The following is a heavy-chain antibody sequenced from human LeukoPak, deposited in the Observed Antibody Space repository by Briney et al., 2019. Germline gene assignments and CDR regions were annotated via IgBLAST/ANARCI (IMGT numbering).Heavy chain of an antibody. CDR1: GFTFSSYE. CDR2: TSSSGSTI. V-gene: IGHV3-48*03. J-gene: IGHJ5*02. Sequence: PGGSLRLSCAASGFTFSSYEMSWVRQAPGKGLEWVSYTSSSGSTIYYADSVKGRFTTSRDNAKNSLYLQMNSLRAEDTAVYYCARGRSMVRGFNWFDPWGQGTLVTVSS. CDR3: ARGRSMVRGFNWFDP. D-gene: IGHD3-10*01.